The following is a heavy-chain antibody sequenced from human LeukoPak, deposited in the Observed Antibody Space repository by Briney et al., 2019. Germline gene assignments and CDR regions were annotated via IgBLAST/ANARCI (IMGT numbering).Heavy chain of an antibody. V-gene: IGHV3-7*01. CDR2: INQDGSEE. D-gene: IGHD5-12*01. CDR1: GFTFSHYW. J-gene: IGHJ4*02. Sequence: PGGSLRPSCAASGFTFSHYWMTWVRQAPGKGLEWVAHINQDGSEEHYMDSVKARFTISRDNAKNSLSLQMYSLRAEDTAVYYCVRDGGVSGYDLLDYWGQGTLVTVSS. CDR3: VRDGGVSGYDLLDY.